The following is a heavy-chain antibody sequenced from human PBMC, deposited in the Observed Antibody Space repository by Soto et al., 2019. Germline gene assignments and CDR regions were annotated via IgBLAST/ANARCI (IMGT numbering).Heavy chain of an antibody. V-gene: IGHV3-9*01. CDR1: GFTFDDYA. J-gene: IGHJ4*02. D-gene: IGHD6-19*01. CDR2: ISWNSGGI. Sequence: PGGSLRLSRAASGFTFDDYAMHWVRQAPGKGLEWVSGISWNSGGIGYADSVKGRFTISRDNAKNSLYLQMNSLRAEDTALYYCAPLSSIAVAGNGYWGQGTLVTVSS. CDR3: APLSSIAVAGNGY.